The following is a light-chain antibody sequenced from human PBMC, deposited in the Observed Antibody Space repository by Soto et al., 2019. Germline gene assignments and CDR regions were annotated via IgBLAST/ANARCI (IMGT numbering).Light chain of an antibody. V-gene: IGKV1-5*03. CDR2: RAS. Sequence: DIQMTQSPSTLSASVGDRVTITCRASQNINRWLAWYQQKPGRAPKVLIYRASSLESGVPSRFSGSASGTEFTLTISSLQPDDFATYYCQQSYSTPLTFGGGTKVDI. CDR3: QQSYSTPLT. CDR1: QNINRW. J-gene: IGKJ4*01.